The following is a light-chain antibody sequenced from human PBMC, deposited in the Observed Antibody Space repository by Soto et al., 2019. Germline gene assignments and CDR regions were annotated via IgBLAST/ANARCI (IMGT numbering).Light chain of an antibody. CDR1: QTISSW. Sequence: DIQMPQSPSTLSASVVYIVTIPCRASQTISSWLAWYQQKPGKAPKLLIYKASTLKSGVPSRFSGSGSGTELTLTISRLQPDDFATYYCQNYNSYSEAFGQGTKVDI. CDR3: QNYNSYSEA. V-gene: IGKV1-5*03. CDR2: KAS. J-gene: IGKJ1*01.